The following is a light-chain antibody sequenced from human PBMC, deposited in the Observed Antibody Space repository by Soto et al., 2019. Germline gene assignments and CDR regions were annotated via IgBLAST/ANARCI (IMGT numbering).Light chain of an antibody. CDR1: QSVCSNC. CDR2: GAS. Sequence: ETVLTQSPGTLSLSPGEGATLSCRASQSVCSNCLAWYQQKPGQAPRLIIFGASGRATGIPDTFSGSGSGTDFTLTISRLEPEDFAVYYCQHYGTTPWTFGQGTKVEI. J-gene: IGKJ1*01. V-gene: IGKV3-20*01. CDR3: QHYGTTPWT.